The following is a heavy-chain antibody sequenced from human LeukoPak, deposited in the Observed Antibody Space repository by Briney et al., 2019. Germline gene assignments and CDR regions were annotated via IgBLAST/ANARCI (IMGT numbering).Heavy chain of an antibody. CDR3: ARQYSSGWSTNFDY. J-gene: IGHJ4*02. CDR2: IYYSGST. D-gene: IGHD6-19*01. V-gene: IGHV4-59*08. Sequence: SETLSLTCTVSGGSISSYYWSWIRQPPGKGLEWIGYIYYSGSTNYNPSLKSRVTISVDTSKNQFSLKLSSVTAADTAVYYCARQYSSGWSTNFDYWGQGTLVTVSS. CDR1: GGSISSYY.